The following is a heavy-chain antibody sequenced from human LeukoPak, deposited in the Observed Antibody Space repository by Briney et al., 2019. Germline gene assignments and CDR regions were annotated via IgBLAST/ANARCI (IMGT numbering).Heavy chain of an antibody. J-gene: IGHJ4*02. D-gene: IGHD6-13*01. CDR3: APIAAAGDFDY. Sequence: PSETLSLTCTVSGGSISSSRYYWGWIRQPPGKGLEWIGSIYYSGSTYYNPSLKSRVTISVDTSKNQFSLKLSSVTAADTAVYYCAPIAAAGDFDYWGQGTLVTVSS. CDR2: IYYSGST. V-gene: IGHV4-39*01. CDR1: GGSISSSRYY.